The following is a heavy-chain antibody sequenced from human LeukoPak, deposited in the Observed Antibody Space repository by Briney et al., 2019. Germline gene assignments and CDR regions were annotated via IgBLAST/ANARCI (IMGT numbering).Heavy chain of an antibody. J-gene: IGHJ4*02. Sequence: PGGSLRLSCAASGFTFSSCGMHWVRQAPGKGLEWVALISYDGSNKYYADSVKGRFTISRDNSKNTLYLQVDSLRAEDTAVYYCARESYGDFHFDYWGQGTLVTVSS. CDR3: ARESYGDFHFDY. CDR1: GFTFSSCG. V-gene: IGHV3-30*03. CDR2: ISYDGSNK. D-gene: IGHD4-17*01.